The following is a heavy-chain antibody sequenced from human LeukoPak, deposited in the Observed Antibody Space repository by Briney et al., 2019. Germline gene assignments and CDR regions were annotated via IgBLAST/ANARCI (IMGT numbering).Heavy chain of an antibody. J-gene: IGHJ4*02. D-gene: IGHD3-3*01. CDR2: IYYSGST. Sequence: PSETLSLTCTVSGGSISSYYWSWIRQPPGKGLEWIGYIYYSGSTNYNPSLKSRVTISVDTSKNQFSLKLSSVTAADTAVYYCARGAKYDFWSGYYIYWGQGTLVSVSP. CDR1: GGSISSYY. CDR3: ARGAKYDFWSGYYIY. V-gene: IGHV4-59*01.